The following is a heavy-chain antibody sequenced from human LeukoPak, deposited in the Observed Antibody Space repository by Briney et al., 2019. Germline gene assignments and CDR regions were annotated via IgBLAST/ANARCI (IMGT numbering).Heavy chain of an antibody. CDR1: GGSISRSRDY. J-gene: IGHJ6*03. D-gene: IGHD3-10*01. Sequence: PSETLSLTCTVSGGSISRSRDYWGWIRQPPGKGLEWIGSIYYSGSTYYNPALKSRVTISGDTSNNRFSLKLSSVTAEDTAMYYCARASPYGSGTQTYYYYYYMDVWGKGTTVTISS. CDR2: IYYSGST. V-gene: IGHV4-39*07. CDR3: ARASPYGSGTQTYYYYYYMDV.